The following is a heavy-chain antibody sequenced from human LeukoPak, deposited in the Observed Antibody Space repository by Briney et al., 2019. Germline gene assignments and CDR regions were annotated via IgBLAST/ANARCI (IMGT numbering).Heavy chain of an antibody. CDR3: ARGTKSYSSSWYGAYDAFDI. D-gene: IGHD6-13*01. CDR1: GGSISSSSYY. Sequence: SETLSLTCTVSGGSISSSSYYWGWIRQPPGKGLEWIGSIYYSGSTYYNPSLKSRVTISVDTSKNQFSLKLSSVTAADTAVYYCARGTKSYSSSWYGAYDAFDIWGQGTMVTVSS. V-gene: IGHV4-39*07. J-gene: IGHJ3*02. CDR2: IYYSGST.